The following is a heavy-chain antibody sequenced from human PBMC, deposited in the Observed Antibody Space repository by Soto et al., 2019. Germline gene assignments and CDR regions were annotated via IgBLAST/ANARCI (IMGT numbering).Heavy chain of an antibody. CDR1: GYTFTSYD. CDR3: ARPYYGSVSYAFDN. D-gene: IGHD3-10*01. CDR2: MNPNSGNT. Sequence: ASVTVSCKASGYTFTSYDINWVRKATGQGLEWLGWMNPNSGNTGYAQKFQGRLTMTSNTSISTSYIVLSSLISDDTAGYYCARPYYGSVSYAFDNWGQGTVVTVSS. J-gene: IGHJ3*02. V-gene: IGHV1-8*01.